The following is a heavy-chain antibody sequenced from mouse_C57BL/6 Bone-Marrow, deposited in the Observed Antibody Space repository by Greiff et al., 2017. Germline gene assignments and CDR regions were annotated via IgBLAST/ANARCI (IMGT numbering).Heavy chain of an antibody. D-gene: IGHD1-1*01. CDR1: GYTFPSYW. Sequence: VQLQQPGAELVKPGASVKLSCKASGYTFPSYWMHWVKQRPGQGLEWIGMIHPNSGSTNYNEKFKSKATLTVDKSSSTAYMQLSSLTSEDSAVYYCAREDYYYGSSPAYWGQGTLVTVSA. J-gene: IGHJ3*01. CDR3: AREDYYYGSSPAY. V-gene: IGHV1-64*01. CDR2: IHPNSGST.